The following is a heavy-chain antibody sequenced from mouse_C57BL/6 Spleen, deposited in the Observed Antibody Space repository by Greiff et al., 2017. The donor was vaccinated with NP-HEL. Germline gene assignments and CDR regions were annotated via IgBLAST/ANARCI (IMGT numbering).Heavy chain of an antibody. CDR1: GYAFTNYL. CDR3: ARDRYYGSSHYFDY. V-gene: IGHV1-54*01. J-gene: IGHJ2*01. Sequence: VQLVESGAELVRPGTSVKVSCKASGYAFTNYLIEWVKQRPGQGLEWIGVINPGSGGTNYNEKFKGKATLTADKSSSTAYMQLSSLTSEDSAVYFCARDRYYGSSHYFDYWGQGTTLTVSS. D-gene: IGHD1-1*01. CDR2: INPGSGGT.